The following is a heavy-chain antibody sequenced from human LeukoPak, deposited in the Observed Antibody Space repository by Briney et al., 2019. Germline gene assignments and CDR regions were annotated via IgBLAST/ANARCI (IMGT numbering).Heavy chain of an antibody. J-gene: IGHJ4*02. Sequence: GGSLRLSCAAYGFIFSSYEMNWVRRAPGKGLEWVSYISSRGSTIYYADSVKGRFTISRDNSKNTLYLQMNSLRAEDTAVYYCAREYYYDSSGYYYGFGTSFFDYWGQGTLVTVSS. CDR2: ISSRGSTI. CDR1: GFIFSSYE. D-gene: IGHD3-22*01. CDR3: AREYYYDSSGYYYGFGTSFFDY. V-gene: IGHV3-48*03.